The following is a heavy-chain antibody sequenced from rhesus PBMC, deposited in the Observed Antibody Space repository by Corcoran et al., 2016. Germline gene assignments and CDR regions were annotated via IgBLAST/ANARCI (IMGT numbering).Heavy chain of an antibody. V-gene: IGHV3S5*01. Sequence: EVQLVETGGGLVQPGGSLKLSCAASGLTFSNYGMSWVRQVPGKGLECVSAINSGGGSTFYADSVKGRFTISRENSKNPLALHMNSLRTYDTVVYYCPKDQSGYSYSVVDCWGQGVLVTVSP. CDR1: GLTFSNYG. D-gene: IGHD5-12*01. J-gene: IGHJ4*01. CDR2: INSGGGST. CDR3: PKDQSGYSYSVVDC.